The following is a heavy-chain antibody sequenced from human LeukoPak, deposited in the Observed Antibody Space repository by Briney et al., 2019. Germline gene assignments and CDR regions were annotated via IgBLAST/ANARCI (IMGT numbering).Heavy chain of an antibody. CDR3: TTRGHYDSSGYLWGAFDI. V-gene: IGHV3-15*01. CDR2: IKSKTDGGTT. J-gene: IGHJ3*02. D-gene: IGHD3-22*01. CDR1: GFSFSSYG. Sequence: PGGSLRLSCAGSGFSFSSYGMHWVRQAPGKGLEWVGRIKSKTDGGTTDYAAPVKGRFTISRDDSKNTLYLQMNSLKTEDTAVYYCTTRGHYDSSGYLWGAFDIWGQGTMVTVSS.